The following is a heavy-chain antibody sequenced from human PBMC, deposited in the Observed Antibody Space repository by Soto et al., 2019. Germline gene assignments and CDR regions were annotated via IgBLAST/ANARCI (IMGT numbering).Heavy chain of an antibody. J-gene: IGHJ4*02. CDR2: ISHSART. Sequence: QVQLQESGPGLVKPSETLSLTCSVSSHSISNNYWTWVRQHPGKGLEWIAYISHSARTNYNPSLKSRITISLDTAKVQFSLKLSSVTAADTAVYFCARTQGSGVSDYWGQGTLVTVSS. CDR3: ARTQGSGVSDY. V-gene: IGHV4-59*12. D-gene: IGHD3-3*01. CDR1: SHSISNNY.